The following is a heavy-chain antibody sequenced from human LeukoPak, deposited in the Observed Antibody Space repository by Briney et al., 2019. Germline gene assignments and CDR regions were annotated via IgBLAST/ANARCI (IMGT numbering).Heavy chain of an antibody. V-gene: IGHV3-23*01. J-gene: IGHJ4*02. CDR3: SRINSGGNSGYHFDS. CDR1: GFKFDYFA. CDR2: VGGSGSGP. D-gene: IGHD4-23*01. Sequence: GGSLRLSCVASGFKFDYFAMSWVRQAPGKRLEWVSTVGGSGSGPSYADSVRGRFPISRDNSNNMVYLQMDSLGAEDTAVYYCSRINSGGNSGYHFDSWGQGTLVTVSS.